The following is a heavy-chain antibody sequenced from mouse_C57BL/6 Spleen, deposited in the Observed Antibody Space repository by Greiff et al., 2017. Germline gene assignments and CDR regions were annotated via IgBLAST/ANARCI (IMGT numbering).Heavy chain of an antibody. Sequence: QVQLQQSGADLAKPGASVLLSCKASGYTFTSYWMHWVIQWPGQGLEWIGYINPSSGYTKYKQKVKGKATLTADKSSSKAYMQVSSLTYEDTAVYYCARTGNYDAMDYWGQGTSVTGSS. D-gene: IGHD2-1*01. J-gene: IGHJ4*01. V-gene: IGHV1-7*01. CDR2: INPSSGYT. CDR3: ARTGNYDAMDY. CDR1: GYTFTSYW.